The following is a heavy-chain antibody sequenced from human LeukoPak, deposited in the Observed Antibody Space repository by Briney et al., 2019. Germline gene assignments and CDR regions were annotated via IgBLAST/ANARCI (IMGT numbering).Heavy chain of an antibody. CDR3: ARDDTAMGS. CDR2: IYYSGST. CDR1: GGSISSYY. V-gene: IGHV4-59*01. J-gene: IGHJ4*02. Sequence: PSETLSLTCTVSGGSISSYYWSWIRQPPGKGLEWIGYIYYSGSTNYNPFLKSQVTISVDTSKNQFSLKLSSVTAADTAVYYCARDDTAMGSWGQGTLVTVSS. D-gene: IGHD5-18*01.